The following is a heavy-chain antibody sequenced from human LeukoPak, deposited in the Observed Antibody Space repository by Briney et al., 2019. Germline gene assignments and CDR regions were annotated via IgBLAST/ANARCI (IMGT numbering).Heavy chain of an antibody. CDR1: GYTFTGYY. CDR3: ARATIYYYDSSPLGY. V-gene: IGHV1-2*02. CDR2: INPNSGGT. J-gene: IGHJ4*02. Sequence: ASVTVSFKASGYTFTGYYMHWVRQAPGQGLEWMGWINPNSGGTNYAQKFQGRVTMTRDTSISTAYMELSRLRSDDTAVYYCARATIYYYDSSPLGYWGQGTLVTVSS. D-gene: IGHD3-22*01.